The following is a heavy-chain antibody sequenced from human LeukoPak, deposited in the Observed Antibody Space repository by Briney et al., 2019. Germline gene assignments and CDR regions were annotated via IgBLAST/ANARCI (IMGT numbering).Heavy chain of an antibody. Sequence: GGSLRLSCAASGFTFSSYGMNWVRQAPGKGLEWVSTISDSGGSTYHADSVKGRSTISRDNSRNTVYLQMNSLRADDTAVYYCATDDEGRYSSGWAPGYWGQGTLVTVSS. CDR1: GFTFSSYG. J-gene: IGHJ4*02. CDR3: ATDDEGRYSSGWAPGY. D-gene: IGHD6-19*01. V-gene: IGHV3-23*01. CDR2: ISDSGGST.